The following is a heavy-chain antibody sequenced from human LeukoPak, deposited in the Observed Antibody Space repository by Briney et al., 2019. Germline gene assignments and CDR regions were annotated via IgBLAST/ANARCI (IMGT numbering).Heavy chain of an antibody. CDR2: VSYDGRIA. D-gene: IGHD3-22*01. CDR3: ARFTGGDSSGYYED. V-gene: IGHV3-33*05. CDR1: GFTFSKHG. Sequence: RWSLRLSCAPSGFTFSKHGMHWVRPAPGKGLEWVAFVSYDGRIANFQDSVKGRFTISRDNSKNTVYLQMNSLRAEDTAVYCCARFTGGDSSGYYEDWGQGALVTVSS. J-gene: IGHJ4*02.